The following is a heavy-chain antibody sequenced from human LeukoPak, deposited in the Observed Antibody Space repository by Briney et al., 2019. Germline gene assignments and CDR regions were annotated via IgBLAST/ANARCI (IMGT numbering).Heavy chain of an antibody. CDR3: ARGRGVNVASYYYYYMDV. Sequence: SETLSLTCTVSGGSISSYYWSWIRQPAGKGLEWIGCIYTSGSTNYNPFLKSRVTMSVDTSKNQFSLKLSSVTAADTAVYYCARGRGVNVASYYYYYMDVWGKGTTVTVSS. J-gene: IGHJ6*03. CDR2: IYTSGST. V-gene: IGHV4-4*07. D-gene: IGHD3-16*02. CDR1: GGSISSYY.